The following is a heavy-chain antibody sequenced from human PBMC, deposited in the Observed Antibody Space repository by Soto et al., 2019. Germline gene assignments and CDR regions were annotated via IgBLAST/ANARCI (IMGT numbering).Heavy chain of an antibody. Sequence: SETLSLTCTVAGGSVSSGYNYWSWIRQSPGKGLEWIGYISGSGSTGYNPSLKNRLTMSVDRSKNQFTLRLTSVTAADTAVYFCATGSGSTYGYFDYWGQGTQVTVSS. CDR2: ISGSGST. V-gene: IGHV4-30-4*01. J-gene: IGHJ4*02. D-gene: IGHD5-18*01. CDR3: ATGSGSTYGYFDY. CDR1: GGSVSSGYNY.